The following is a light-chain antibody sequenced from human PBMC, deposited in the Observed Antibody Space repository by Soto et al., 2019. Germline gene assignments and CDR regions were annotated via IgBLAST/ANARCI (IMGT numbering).Light chain of an antibody. J-gene: IGKJ1*01. CDR2: GAS. CDR3: QHYYGVPRT. CDR1: QSVSSN. Sequence: EIVMTQSPATLSVSPGERATLSCRASQSVSSNLAWYQQKPGQAPRLLIYGASTRATGIPARFSGSGSGTEFTLTISSLQSEDVAVYYCQHYYGVPRTFGQGTKVEIK. V-gene: IGKV3-15*01.